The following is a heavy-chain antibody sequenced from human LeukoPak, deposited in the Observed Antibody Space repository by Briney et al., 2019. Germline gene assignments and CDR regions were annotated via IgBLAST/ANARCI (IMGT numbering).Heavy chain of an antibody. V-gene: IGHV3-7*03. Sequence: GGSLRLSCAASGFTFSSYWMNWARQAPGKGLEWVASINHNGNVNYYVDSVKGRFTISRDNAKNSLYLQMNSLRAEDTAVYYCARAGWFGESAFDYWGQGTLVTVSS. CDR3: ARAGWFGESAFDY. CDR2: INHNGNVN. D-gene: IGHD3-10*01. CDR1: GFTFSSYW. J-gene: IGHJ4*02.